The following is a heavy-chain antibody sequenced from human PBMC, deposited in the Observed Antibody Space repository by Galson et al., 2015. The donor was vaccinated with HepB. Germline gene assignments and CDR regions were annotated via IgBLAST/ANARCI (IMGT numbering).Heavy chain of an antibody. D-gene: IGHD2-15*01. Sequence: SLRLSCAASGFTFTNYGMSWVRQAPGKGLEWVSSFSGSGGSTFYADSVKGRFTNSRDNSKNTLYLQMNSLRAEDTAVYYCAKARLVGGTSYSDIDSWGQGTLVTVSS. V-gene: IGHV3-23*01. CDR2: FSGSGGST. J-gene: IGHJ4*02. CDR1: GFTFTNYG. CDR3: AKARLVGGTSYSDIDS.